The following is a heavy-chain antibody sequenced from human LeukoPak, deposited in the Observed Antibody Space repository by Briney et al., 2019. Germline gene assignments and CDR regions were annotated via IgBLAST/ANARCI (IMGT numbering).Heavy chain of an antibody. CDR2: ISSSSSYI. Sequence: GRSLRLSCAASGFTLSNYNMNWVRQAPGKXXXXXSFISSSSSYIYYAGSVKGRFTISRDNTKNSLYLQMNSLRAEDTAVYYCARDSPYGTAGYWGQGTLVTVSS. CDR3: ARDSPYGTAGY. J-gene: IGHJ4*02. CDR1: GFTLSNYN. V-gene: IGHV3-21*01. D-gene: IGHD2-8*02.